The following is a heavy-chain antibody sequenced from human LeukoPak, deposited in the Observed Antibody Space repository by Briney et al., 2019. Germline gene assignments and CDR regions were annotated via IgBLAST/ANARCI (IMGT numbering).Heavy chain of an antibody. CDR3: ARDGRYYDFWSGPGAYYFDY. CDR1: GFTFDDYG. Sequence: GGSLRLSCAASGFTFDDYGMSWVRQAPGKGLEWVSGIDWNGGSTGYADSVKGRFTISRDNAKNSLYLQMNSLRAEDTAVYYCARDGRYYDFWSGPGAYYFDYWGQGTLVTVSS. V-gene: IGHV3-20*04. D-gene: IGHD3-3*01. CDR2: IDWNGGST. J-gene: IGHJ4*02.